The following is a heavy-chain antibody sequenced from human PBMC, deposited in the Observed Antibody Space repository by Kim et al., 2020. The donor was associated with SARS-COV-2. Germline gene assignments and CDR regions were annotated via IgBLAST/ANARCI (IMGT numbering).Heavy chain of an antibody. CDR3: ATGRYCSGGSCYPQYFQH. J-gene: IGHJ1*01. Sequence: ASVKVSCKVSGYTLTELSMHWVRQAPGKGLEWMGGFDPEDGETIYAQKFQGRVTMTEDTSTDTAYMELSSLRSEDTAVYYCATGRYCSGGSCYPQYFQHWGQGTLVTVSS. V-gene: IGHV1-24*01. CDR2: FDPEDGET. D-gene: IGHD2-15*01. CDR1: GYTLTELS.